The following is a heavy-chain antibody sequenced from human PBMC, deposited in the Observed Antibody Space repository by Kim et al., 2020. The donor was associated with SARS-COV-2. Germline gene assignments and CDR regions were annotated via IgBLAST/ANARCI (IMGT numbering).Heavy chain of an antibody. J-gene: IGHJ5*02. CDR1: GFTFSSYS. CDR2: ISSSSSTI. D-gene: IGHD3-9*01. V-gene: IGHV3-48*02. CDR3: ARGPHDYDILTPYNWFDP. Sequence: GGSLRLSCAASGFTFSSYSMNWVRQAPGKGLEWVSYISSSSSTIYYADSVKGRFTISRDNAKNSLYLQMNSLRDEDTAVYYCARGPHDYDILTPYNWFDPWGQGTLVTVSS.